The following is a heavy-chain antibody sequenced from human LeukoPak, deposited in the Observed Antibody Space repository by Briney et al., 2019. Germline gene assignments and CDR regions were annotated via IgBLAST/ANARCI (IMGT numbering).Heavy chain of an antibody. D-gene: IGHD3-10*01. V-gene: IGHV1-69*13. J-gene: IGHJ4*02. Sequence: GASVKDSCKASGYTFTSYDINWVRQAPGQGLEWMGGIIPIFGTANYAQKFQGRVTITADESTSTAYMELSSLRSEDTAVYYCARDEGSGSHDYWGQGTLVTVSS. CDR1: GYTFTSYD. CDR2: IIPIFGTA. CDR3: ARDEGSGSHDY.